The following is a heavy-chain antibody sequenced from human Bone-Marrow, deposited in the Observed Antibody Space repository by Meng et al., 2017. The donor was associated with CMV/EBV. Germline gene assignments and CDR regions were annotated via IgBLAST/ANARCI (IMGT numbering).Heavy chain of an antibody. CDR1: GGTFDNYM. V-gene: IGHV1-18*04. D-gene: IGHD4-23*01. J-gene: IGHJ4*02. CDR3: AKDLFSPGGNSPYDS. Sequence: ASVKVSCKASGGTFDNYMINWVRQAPGQGPEWMGWINIWNGNTEFAQSLQGRLTLTTDISTSTAYMELRSLRSDDTAIYYCAKDLFSPGGNSPYDSWGQGTLVTFYS. CDR2: INIWNGNT.